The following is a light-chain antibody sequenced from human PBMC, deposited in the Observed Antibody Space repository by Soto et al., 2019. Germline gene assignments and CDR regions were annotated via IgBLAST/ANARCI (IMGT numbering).Light chain of an antibody. J-gene: IGKJ2*01. CDR3: QQYDSYSYT. CDR2: DAF. V-gene: IGKV1-5*01. CDR1: QSISSW. Sequence: DIQMTQSPSILSASVGDRVTITCRASQSISSWLAWYQQKPGKAPKLLIYDAFSLENGVPSRFSGSGSGTEFTLTISSLQPDDFATYYCQQYDSYSYTFGQGTKLEIK.